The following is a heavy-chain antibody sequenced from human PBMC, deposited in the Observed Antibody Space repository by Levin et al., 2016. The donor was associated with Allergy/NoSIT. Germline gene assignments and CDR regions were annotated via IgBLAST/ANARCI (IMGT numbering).Heavy chain of an antibody. Sequence: GESLKISCGTSGFTFRNAWMSWVRQAPGKGLEWVGRIKTTTEGGTTDYAAPVKGRFTISRDDSRNTLYLQMNSLRSEDTAVYYCITEYVWNYVWGSNRYPFDFWGQGTLVTVSS. CDR3: ITEYVWNYVWGSNRYPFDF. J-gene: IGHJ4*02. CDR1: GFTFRNAW. D-gene: IGHD3-16*02. CDR2: IKTTTEGGTT. V-gene: IGHV3-15*05.